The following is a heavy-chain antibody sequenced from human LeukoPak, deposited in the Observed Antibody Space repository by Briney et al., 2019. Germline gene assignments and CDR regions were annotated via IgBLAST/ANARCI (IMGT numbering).Heavy chain of an antibody. J-gene: IGHJ5*02. Sequence: SETLSLTCAVYGESFSGYYWSWIRQPPGKGLEWIGDISHSGSTNYNPSLKSRVTISVDTSKNQFSLKLSSVTAADTAVYYCARKVVRGVRSRATNWFDPWGQGTLVTVSS. D-gene: IGHD3-10*01. CDR1: GESFSGYY. CDR2: ISHSGST. V-gene: IGHV4-34*01. CDR3: ARKVVRGVRSRATNWFDP.